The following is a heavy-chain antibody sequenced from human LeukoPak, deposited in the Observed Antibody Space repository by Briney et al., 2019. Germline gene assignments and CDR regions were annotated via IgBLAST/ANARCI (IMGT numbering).Heavy chain of an antibody. CDR1: GFTFSSYG. V-gene: IGHV3-33*01. CDR3: ARDYRIVGYCSGGSCYSGAFDI. Sequence: PGRSLRLSCAASGFTFSSYGMHWVRQAPGKGLEWVAVIWYDGSNKYYADSVKGRFTISRDNSKNTLYLQMNSLRGEDTAVYYCARDYRIVGYCSGGSCYSGAFDIWGQGTMVTVSS. J-gene: IGHJ3*02. CDR2: IWYDGSNK. D-gene: IGHD2-15*01.